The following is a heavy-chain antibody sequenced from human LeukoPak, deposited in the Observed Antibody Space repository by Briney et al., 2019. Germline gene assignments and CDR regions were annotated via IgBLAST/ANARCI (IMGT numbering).Heavy chain of an antibody. CDR3: ARVAMTGIDFDY. Sequence: GGSLRLSCAASGFTFSDYWMSWVRQAPGKGLEWVANIKQDESEKYYVGSVKGRFTISRDNAKNSLDLQMNSLRVDDTAVYYCARVAMTGIDFDYWGQGTLVTVSS. D-gene: IGHD6-19*01. J-gene: IGHJ4*02. CDR1: GFTFSDYW. V-gene: IGHV3-7*01. CDR2: IKQDESEK.